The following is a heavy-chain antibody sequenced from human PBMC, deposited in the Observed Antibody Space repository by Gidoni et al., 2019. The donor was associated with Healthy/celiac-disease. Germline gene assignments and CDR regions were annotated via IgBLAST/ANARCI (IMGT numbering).Heavy chain of an antibody. J-gene: IGHJ4*02. CDR3: ARGRGYSYRLDY. D-gene: IGHD5-18*01. Sequence: QVQLQQWGAGLLKPSETLSLTCAVYGGSFSGYYWSWIRQPPGKGLEWIGEINHSGSTNYNPSLKSRVTISVDTSKNQFSLKLSSVTAADTAVYYCARGRGYSYRLDYWGQGTLVTVSS. CDR1: GGSFSGYY. V-gene: IGHV4-34*01. CDR2: INHSGST.